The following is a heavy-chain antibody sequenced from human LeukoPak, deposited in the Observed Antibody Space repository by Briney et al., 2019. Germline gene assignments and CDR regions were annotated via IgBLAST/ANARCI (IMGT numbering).Heavy chain of an antibody. V-gene: IGHV3-23*01. D-gene: IGHD6-19*01. Sequence: GGSLRLSCAASGFTFSGYAMSWVRQAPGKGLEWVSVISGSGGSAYYADSVKGRFTISRDNSKNTLYLQMNSLTVDDTAVYYCAKDPTVAGRAEYFQHWGQGTLVTVSS. CDR3: AKDPTVAGRAEYFQH. CDR1: GFTFSGYA. J-gene: IGHJ1*01. CDR2: ISGSGGSA.